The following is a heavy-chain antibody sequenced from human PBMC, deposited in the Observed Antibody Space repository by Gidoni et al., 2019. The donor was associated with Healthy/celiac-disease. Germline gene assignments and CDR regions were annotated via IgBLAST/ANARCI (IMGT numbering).Heavy chain of an antibody. CDR1: GFTFSSYS. V-gene: IGHV3-48*04. CDR3: ARDGGGRNYYYYGMDV. D-gene: IGHD2-15*01. CDR2: ISSSSSTI. J-gene: IGHJ6*02. Sequence: EVQLVESGGGLVQPGGSLRLSCAASGFTFSSYSMNWVRQAPGKGLEWVSYISSSSSTIYYADSVKGRFTISRDNAKNSLYLQMNSLRAEDTAVYYCARDGGGRNYYYYGMDVWGQGTTVTVSS.